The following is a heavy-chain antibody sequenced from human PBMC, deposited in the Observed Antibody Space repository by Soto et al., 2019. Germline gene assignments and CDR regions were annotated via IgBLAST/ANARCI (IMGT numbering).Heavy chain of an antibody. Sequence: GESLKISCQASGYDFTKNWIAWVRQAPGKGLEYLGIIYPGDSDTKYSPPFQGQVSISADRSINTAYLSLRASDTALYYCARVSRIEYSDKSGVYRHYDYWGQGTLVTVSS. CDR3: ARVSRIEYSDKSGVYRHYDY. J-gene: IGHJ4*02. CDR2: IYPGDSDT. V-gene: IGHV5-51*01. D-gene: IGHD3-22*01. CDR1: GYDFTKNW.